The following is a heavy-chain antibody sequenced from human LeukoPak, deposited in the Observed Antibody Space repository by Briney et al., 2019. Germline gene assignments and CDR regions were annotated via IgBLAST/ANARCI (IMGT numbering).Heavy chain of an antibody. CDR2: ISGSGGST. J-gene: IGHJ4*02. D-gene: IGHD3-10*01. CDR3: AKAITMGRGGPFDY. V-gene: IGHV3-23*01. Sequence: PGGSLRLSCAASGFTVGSHYMSWVRQAPGKGLEWVSAISGSGGSTYYADSVKGRFTISRDNAKNTLYLQMNSLRAEDTAVYYCAKAITMGRGGPFDYWGQGTLVTVSS. CDR1: GFTVGSHY.